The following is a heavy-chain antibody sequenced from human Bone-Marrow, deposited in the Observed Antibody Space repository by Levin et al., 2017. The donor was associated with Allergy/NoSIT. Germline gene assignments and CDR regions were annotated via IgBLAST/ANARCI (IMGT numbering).Heavy chain of an antibody. CDR2: IYYSGST. D-gene: IGHD3-10*01. CDR1: GASITSGDHY. J-gene: IGHJ4*02. V-gene: IGHV4-30-4*01. Sequence: SETLPLTCSVSGASITSGDHYWSWIRQSPGKGLEWIGYIYYSGSTYYNPSLMTRITISLDPSKNHFSLKLRSVTVADTAVYYCASLSYYYGAGTHPDEDYWGQGALVIVSS. CDR3: ASLSYYYGAGTHPDEDY.